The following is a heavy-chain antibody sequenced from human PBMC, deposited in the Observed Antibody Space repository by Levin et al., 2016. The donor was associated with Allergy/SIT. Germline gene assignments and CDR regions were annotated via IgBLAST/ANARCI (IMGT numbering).Heavy chain of an antibody. D-gene: IGHD3-10*01. J-gene: IGHJ6*02. CDR1: GGSISSSSYY. Sequence: SETLSLTCTVSGGSISSSSYYWGWIRQPPGKGLEWIGSIYYSGSTYYNPSLKSRVTISVDTSKNQFSLKLSSVTAADTAVYYCARQFGSGRYTYYYYYGMDVWGQGTTVTVSS. CDR3: ARQFGSGRYTYYYYYGMDV. CDR2: IYYSGST. V-gene: IGHV4-39*01.